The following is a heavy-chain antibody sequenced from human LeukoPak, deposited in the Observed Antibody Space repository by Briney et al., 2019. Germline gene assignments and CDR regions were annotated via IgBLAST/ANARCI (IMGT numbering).Heavy chain of an antibody. J-gene: IGHJ5*02. CDR3: AKSSKNLIFGVVIANWFDP. D-gene: IGHD3-3*01. V-gene: IGHV3-23*01. CDR1: GFTFSSYA. Sequence: GGSLRLSCAAPGFTFSSYAMSWVRQAPGKGLEWVSAISGSGGSTYYADSVKGRFTISRDNSKNTLYLQMNSLRAEDTAVYYCAKSSKNLIFGVVIANWFDPWGQGTLVTVSS. CDR2: ISGSGGST.